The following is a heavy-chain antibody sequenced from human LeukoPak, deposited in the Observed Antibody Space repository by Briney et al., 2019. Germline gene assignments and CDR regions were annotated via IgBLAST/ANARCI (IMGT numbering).Heavy chain of an antibody. CDR3: TRGRLRNDY. J-gene: IGHJ4*02. Sequence: GGSLRLSCAASGFTFSSYSMNWVRQAPGKGLEWVGFIRSKAYGGTTEYAASVKGRFTISRDDSKSIAYLQMNSLKTEDTAVYYCTRGRLRNDYWGQGTLVTVSS. CDR1: GFTFSSYS. D-gene: IGHD4-17*01. V-gene: IGHV3-49*04. CDR2: IRSKAYGGTT.